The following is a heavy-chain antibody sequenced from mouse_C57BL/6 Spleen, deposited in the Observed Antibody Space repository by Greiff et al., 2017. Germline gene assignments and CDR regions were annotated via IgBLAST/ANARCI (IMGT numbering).Heavy chain of an antibody. CDR3: ARGEDYGSSSWFAY. D-gene: IGHD1-1*01. Sequence: VQLQQSGPELVKPGASVKMSCKASGYTFTDYNMHWVKQSHGKSLEWIGYINPNNGGTSYNQKFKGKATLTVNKSSSTAYMELRSLTSEDSAVYYCARGEDYGSSSWFAYWGQGTLVTVSA. CDR1: GYTFTDYN. J-gene: IGHJ3*01. V-gene: IGHV1-22*01. CDR2: INPNNGGT.